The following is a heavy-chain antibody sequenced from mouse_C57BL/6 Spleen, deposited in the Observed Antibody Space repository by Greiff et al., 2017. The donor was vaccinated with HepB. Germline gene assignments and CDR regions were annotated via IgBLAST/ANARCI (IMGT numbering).Heavy chain of an antibody. J-gene: IGHJ4*01. D-gene: IGHD1-1*01. V-gene: IGHV1-62-2*01. CDR2: FYPGSGSI. CDR3: ARHEEHYYAISYAMDY. Sequence: QVHVKQSGAELVKPGASVKLSCKASGYTFTEYTIHWVKQRSGQGLEWIGWFYPGSGSIKYNEKFKDKATLTADKSSSTVYMELSRLTSEDSAVYFYARHEEHYYAISYAMDYWGQGTSVTVSS. CDR1: GYTFTEYT.